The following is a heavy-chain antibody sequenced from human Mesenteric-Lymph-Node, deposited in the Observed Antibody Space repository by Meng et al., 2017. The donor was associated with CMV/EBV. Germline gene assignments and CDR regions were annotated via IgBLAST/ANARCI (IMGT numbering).Heavy chain of an antibody. CDR1: GGSVSSRSYY. J-gene: IGHJ4*02. CDR3: ARFGIVGSTNHFDY. V-gene: IGHV4-31*02. D-gene: IGHD1-26*01. Sequence: SGGSVSSRSYYWSWIRQHPGKGLEWIGNIYYTGSAYYNPSLKSRVSISVDTSKNQFSLKVTSVTAADTAVYYRARFGIVGSTNHFDYWGQGTLVTVSS. CDR2: IYYTGSA.